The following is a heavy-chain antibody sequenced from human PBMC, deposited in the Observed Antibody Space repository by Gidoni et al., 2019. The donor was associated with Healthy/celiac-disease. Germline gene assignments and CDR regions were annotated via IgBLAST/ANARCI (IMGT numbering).Heavy chain of an antibody. J-gene: IGHJ6*02. CDR1: GFTFSSYW. D-gene: IGHD3-3*01. CDR3: AREGSSTIFGVVISKVGMDV. Sequence: EVQLVESGGGLVQPGGSLRLSCAASGFTFSSYWMSWVRQAPGKGLEWVANIKQDGSEKYYVDSVKGRFTISRDNAKNSLYLQMNSLRAEDTAVYYCAREGSSTIFGVVISKVGMDVWGQGTTVTVSS. V-gene: IGHV3-7*01. CDR2: IKQDGSEK.